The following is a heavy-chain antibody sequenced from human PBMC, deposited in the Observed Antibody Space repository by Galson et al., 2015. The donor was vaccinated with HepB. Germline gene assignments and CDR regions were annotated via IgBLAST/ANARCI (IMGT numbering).Heavy chain of an antibody. CDR3: AREGLNYDFTRDYYYYYMDV. CDR1: GFTFSSYG. CDR2: IWYDGSNK. D-gene: IGHD3-3*01. J-gene: IGHJ6*03. V-gene: IGHV3-33*01. Sequence: SLRLSCAASGFTFSSYGMHWVRQAPGKGLEWVAVIWYDGSNKYYADSVKGRFTISRDNSKNTLYLQTNSLRAEDTAVYYCAREGLNYDFTRDYYYYYMDVWGKGTTVTVSS.